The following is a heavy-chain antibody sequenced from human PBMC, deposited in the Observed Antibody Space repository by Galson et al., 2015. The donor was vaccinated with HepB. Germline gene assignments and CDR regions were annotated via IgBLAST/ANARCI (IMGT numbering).Heavy chain of an antibody. V-gene: IGHV4-39*01. CDR2: IYYSGTT. Sequence: ETLSLTCTVSGGSISSSSYYWGWIRQPPGKGLEWIGNIYYSGTTYYTPSLKSRVTISVDTSKDQFSLKLSSVTAADTAVYYCARQPYYDYVWGENDAFDIWGQGTMVTVSS. J-gene: IGHJ3*02. CDR3: ARQPYYDYVWGENDAFDI. D-gene: IGHD3-16*01. CDR1: GGSISSSSYY.